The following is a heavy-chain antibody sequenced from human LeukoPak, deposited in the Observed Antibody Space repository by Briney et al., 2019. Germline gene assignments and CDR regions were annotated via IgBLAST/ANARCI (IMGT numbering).Heavy chain of an antibody. Sequence: GGSLRLSCAASGFTFSSYSMNWVRQAPGKGLEWVSYISSSSTTIYYADSVKGRFTISRDNAKNSLYLQMNSLRAEDTALYYCARDRCSGGRCYSLSVGHMDVWGKGTTVTVSS. CDR1: GFTFSSYS. CDR2: ISSSSTTI. J-gene: IGHJ6*03. CDR3: ARDRCSGGRCYSLSVGHMDV. V-gene: IGHV3-48*01. D-gene: IGHD2-15*01.